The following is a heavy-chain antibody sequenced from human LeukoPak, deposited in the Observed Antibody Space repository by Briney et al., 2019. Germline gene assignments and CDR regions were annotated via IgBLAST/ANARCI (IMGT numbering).Heavy chain of an antibody. V-gene: IGHV3-30-3*01. CDR3: ARAGDIVVVPAANGGPTFDY. CDR2: ISYDGSNT. D-gene: IGHD2-2*01. CDR1: GFTFSSFA. J-gene: IGHJ4*02. Sequence: GGSLRLSCAASGFTFSSFAMHWVGQAPGKGLEWVAVISYDGSNTYYADSVKGRFTISRDNSKNTLYLQMNSLRAEDAAVYYCARAGDIVVVPAANGGPTFDYWGQGTLVTVSS.